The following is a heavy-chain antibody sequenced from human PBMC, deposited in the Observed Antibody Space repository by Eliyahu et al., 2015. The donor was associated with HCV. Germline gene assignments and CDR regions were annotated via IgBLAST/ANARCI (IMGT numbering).Heavy chain of an antibody. CDR1: GGXXSSSSYY. V-gene: IGHV4-39*01. D-gene: IGHD3-16*02. CDR2: IYYSGST. CDR3: ARHHPGDNMITFGGVIGYGMDA. Sequence: QLQLQESGPGLVKPSEPLSLTCXVSGGXXSSSSYYWGWIRQXPGKGLEWXGSIYYSGSTYYNPSLKSRVTISVDTSKNQFSLKLSSVTAADTAVYYCARHHPGDNMITFGGVIGYGMDAWGQGTTVTVSS. J-gene: IGHJ6*02.